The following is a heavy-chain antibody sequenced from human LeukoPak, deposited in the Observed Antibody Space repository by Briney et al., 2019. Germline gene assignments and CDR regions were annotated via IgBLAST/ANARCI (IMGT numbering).Heavy chain of an antibody. J-gene: IGHJ1*01. CDR1: ASSFSSFS. CDR3: ARDWGGTSSSDEY. V-gene: IGHV3-21*01. CDR2: ISSSSSYI. D-gene: IGHD6-13*01. Sequence: GGSLRLSCAASASSFSSFSMNWVRQAPGKGLEWVSFISSSSSYIYYADSLKGRFTISRDNAKNSLYLQMHNLRAEDTAVYYCARDWGGTSSSDEY.